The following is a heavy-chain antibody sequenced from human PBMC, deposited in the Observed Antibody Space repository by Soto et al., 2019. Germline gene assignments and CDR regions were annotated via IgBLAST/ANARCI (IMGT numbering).Heavy chain of an antibody. J-gene: IGHJ4*01. D-gene: IGHD1-26*01. Sequence: GESLKISCKNIGYTFTTYWIGWVRQMPGKGLEWMGIIYPGDSDTRYSPSFQGQVTISADKSTSTAYLQWSSLKASDTAMYYCARSLVGASKYFDFWGKGTLVTVSS. CDR3: ARSLVGASKYFDF. V-gene: IGHV5-51*01. CDR2: IYPGDSDT. CDR1: GYTFTTYW.